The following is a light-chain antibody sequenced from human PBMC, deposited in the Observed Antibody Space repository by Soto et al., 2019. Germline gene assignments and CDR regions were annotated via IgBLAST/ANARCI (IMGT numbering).Light chain of an antibody. CDR1: TSDVGGYNY. Sequence: QSVLTQPASVSGSPGQSITISCTGTTSDVGGYNYVSWYQQLPGKVPKLMIYEVTNRPSGVSTRFSGSKSGSTASLTISGLQAEDEAAYYCFSYTTSSAPYVFGTGTKVTVL. J-gene: IGLJ1*01. CDR2: EVT. V-gene: IGLV2-14*01. CDR3: FSYTTSSAPYV.